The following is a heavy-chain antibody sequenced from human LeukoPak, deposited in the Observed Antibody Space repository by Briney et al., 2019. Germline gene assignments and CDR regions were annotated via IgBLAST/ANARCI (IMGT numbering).Heavy chain of an antibody. Sequence: ASVKVSCKASGYTFTGYYMHWVRQAPGQGLEWMGWINPNSGGTNYAQKFQGRVTMTRDTSISTAYMELSRLRSDDTAVYYCAGGVSSGCSSTSCRHYYYYYMDVWGKGTTVTVSS. J-gene: IGHJ6*03. CDR1: GYTFTGYY. CDR3: AGGVSSGCSSTSCRHYYYYYMDV. CDR2: INPNSGGT. V-gene: IGHV1-2*02. D-gene: IGHD2-2*01.